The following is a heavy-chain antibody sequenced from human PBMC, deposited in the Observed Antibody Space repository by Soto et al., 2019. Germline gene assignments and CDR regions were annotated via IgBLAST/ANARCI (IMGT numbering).Heavy chain of an antibody. Sequence: QVQLVQSGAEVKKPGSSVKVSCKASGGTFSSYAIRWVRQAPGQGLEWMGGITPIFGAADYAQKFQGRVTMTADESTSTAYMELSSLRSEDTAEYYCARDGIAARPIAWFDPWGQGTLVTVSS. D-gene: IGHD6-6*01. CDR3: ARDGIAARPIAWFDP. V-gene: IGHV1-69*12. CDR2: ITPIFGAA. J-gene: IGHJ5*02. CDR1: GGTFSSYA.